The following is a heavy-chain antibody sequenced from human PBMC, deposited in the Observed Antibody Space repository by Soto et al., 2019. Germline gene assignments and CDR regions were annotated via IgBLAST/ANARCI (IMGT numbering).Heavy chain of an antibody. J-gene: IGHJ6*02. CDR3: ARDDSSGYYYYYYGMDV. Sequence: QVQLQESGPGLVKPSQTLSLTCPVSGGSISSGDYYWSWIRQPPGKGLEWIGYIYYSGSTYYNPSLKSRVTISVDTSKNQFSLKLSSVTAADTAVYYCARDDSSGYYYYYYGMDVWGQGTTVTVSS. CDR1: GGSISSGDYY. V-gene: IGHV4-30-4*01. CDR2: IYYSGST. D-gene: IGHD3-22*01.